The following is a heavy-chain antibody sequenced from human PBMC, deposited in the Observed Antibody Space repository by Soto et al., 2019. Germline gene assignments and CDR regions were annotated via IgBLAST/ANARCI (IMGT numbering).Heavy chain of an antibody. D-gene: IGHD3-10*01. CDR1: GFSFNKAW. CDR2: IKSRTDGGAT. Sequence: EVQLVESGGDLVEPGGSLRLSCAASGFSFNKAWMTWVRQAPGKGLEWVGRIKSRTDGGATEYAPPVNDRFIISRDDSSDMVFLQMNSLRPEYTAVYFCTDLYREGPGGEGTLVTVSS. V-gene: IGHV3-15*01. J-gene: IGHJ5*02. CDR3: TDLYREGP.